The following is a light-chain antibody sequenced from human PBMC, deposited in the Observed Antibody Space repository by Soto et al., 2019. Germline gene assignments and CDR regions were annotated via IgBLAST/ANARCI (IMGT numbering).Light chain of an antibody. V-gene: IGLV2-8*01. CDR1: SSDVGGYNY. J-gene: IGLJ1*01. CDR2: EVS. Sequence: QSALTQPLSASGSPGQSVTISCTGTSSDVGGYNYVSWYQQHPGKAPKLMIYEVSKRPSGVPDRFSGSKSGNTASLTVSGLQAEDEADYYCSSYAGSILYVFGTGTKLTVL. CDR3: SSYAGSILYV.